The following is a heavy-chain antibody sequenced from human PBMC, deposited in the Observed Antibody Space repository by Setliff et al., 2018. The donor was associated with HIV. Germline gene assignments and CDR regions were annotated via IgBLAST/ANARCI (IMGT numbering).Heavy chain of an antibody. Sequence: PGGSLRLSCAASGFTFGSQWMHWVRQAPGKGLVWVSRIPGDGSITTYADSVKGRFTISRDNAKNSVYLQMHSLRVEDTAVYYCAAVPWGHSSLIIDHWGQGTPVTVSS. D-gene: IGHD3-16*01. J-gene: IGHJ4*02. CDR2: IPGDGSIT. CDR1: GFTFGSQW. CDR3: AAVPWGHSSLIIDH. V-gene: IGHV3-74*01.